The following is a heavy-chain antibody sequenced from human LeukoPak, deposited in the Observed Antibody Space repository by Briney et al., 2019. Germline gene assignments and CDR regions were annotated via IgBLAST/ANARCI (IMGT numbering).Heavy chain of an antibody. J-gene: IGHJ4*02. CDR2: MNPNSGNP. CDR3: ARGLHGAGSR. Sequence: AAAKVSRKASGYTCTSYDIDWVPQATRQGLERLGWMNPNSGNPGYAQKFQGRVTMPRNTSISTAYMELSSLRSEDTAVYYCARGLHGAGSRWGQGALVTVSS. CDR1: GYTCTSYD. D-gene: IGHD3-10*01. V-gene: IGHV1-8*01.